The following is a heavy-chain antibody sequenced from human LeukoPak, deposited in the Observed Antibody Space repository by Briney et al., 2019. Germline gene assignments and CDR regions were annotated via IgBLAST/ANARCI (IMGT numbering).Heavy chain of an antibody. J-gene: IGHJ6*03. CDR1: GGSISSYY. V-gene: IGHV4-59*01. CDR2: IYYSGST. D-gene: IGHD6-13*01. CDR3: ARAIAAAAQWRYMDV. Sequence: SETLSLTCTVSGGSISSYYWSWIRQPPGKGLEWIGYIYYSGSTNYNPSLKSRVTISVDTSKNQFSLKLSSVTAADTAVYYCARAIAAAAQWRYMDVWGKGTTVTVSS.